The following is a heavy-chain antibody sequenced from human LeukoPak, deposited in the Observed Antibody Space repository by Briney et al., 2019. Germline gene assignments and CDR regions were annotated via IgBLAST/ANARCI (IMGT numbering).Heavy chain of an antibody. D-gene: IGHD6-13*01. CDR1: GGTFSSYA. CDR3: ANVIAASL. Sequence: SVKVSCKASGGTFSSYAISWVRQALGQGLEWMGRIIPIFGIANYAQKFQGRVTITADKSTSTAYMELSSLRSEDTAVYYCANVIAASLWGQGTLVTVSS. J-gene: IGHJ4*02. V-gene: IGHV1-69*04. CDR2: IIPIFGIA.